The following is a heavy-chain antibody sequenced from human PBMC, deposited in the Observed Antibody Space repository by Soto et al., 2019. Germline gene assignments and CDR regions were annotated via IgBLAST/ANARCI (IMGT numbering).Heavy chain of an antibody. CDR3: ESGEERGGYYYYGMDV. Sequence: QVQLVQSGAEVKKPGSSVKVSCKASGGTFSSYAISWVRQAPGQGLEWMGGFIPIFGTANYEQKFQGRVTITADESTSTAYMELSSLRSEDTAVYYCESGEERGGYYYYGMDVWGQGTTVTVSS. CDR2: FIPIFGTA. CDR1: GGTFSSYA. V-gene: IGHV1-69*12. J-gene: IGHJ6*02. D-gene: IGHD1-1*01.